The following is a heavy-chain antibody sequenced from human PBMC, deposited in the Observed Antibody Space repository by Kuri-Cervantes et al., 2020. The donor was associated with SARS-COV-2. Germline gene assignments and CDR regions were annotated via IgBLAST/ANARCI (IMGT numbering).Heavy chain of an antibody. D-gene: IGHD5-18*01. CDR1: GFTFSSYG. CDR2: IPYDGSNK. J-gene: IGHJ4*02. CDR3: ANLAASQGYSYG. V-gene: IGHV3-30*18. Sequence: LSLTCAASGFTFSSYGMHWVRQAPGKGLEWVAVIPYDGSNKYYADSVKGRFTISRDNSKNTLYLQMNSLRAEDTAVYYRANLAASQGYSYGWGQGTLVTVSS.